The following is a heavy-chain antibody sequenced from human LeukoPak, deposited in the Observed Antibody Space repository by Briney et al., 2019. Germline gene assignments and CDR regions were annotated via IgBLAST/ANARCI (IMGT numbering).Heavy chain of an antibody. CDR2: IYYSGST. Sequence: PSETLSLTCTVSGGSISSYYWSWIRQPPGKGLEWIGYIYYSGSTNYNPSLKSRVTMSVDTSKNQFSLKLSSVTAADTAVYYCARLDTIFGVVTNAFDIWGQGTMVTVSS. CDR1: GGSISSYY. V-gene: IGHV4-59*12. CDR3: ARLDTIFGVVTNAFDI. D-gene: IGHD3-3*01. J-gene: IGHJ3*02.